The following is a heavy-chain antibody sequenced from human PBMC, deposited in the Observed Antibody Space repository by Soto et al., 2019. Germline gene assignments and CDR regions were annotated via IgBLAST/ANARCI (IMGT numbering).Heavy chain of an antibody. CDR3: GRERPDGCNLGP. D-gene: IGHD6-19*01. CDR1: GGSISSGDYY. J-gene: IGHJ5*02. Sequence: SETLSLTCTVSGGSISSGDYYWSWIRQPPGKGLEWIGYIYYSGSTYYNPSLKSRVTISVDTSKNQFSLNLSSVTAADTAVYYCGRERPDGCNLGPWGERTLVTVSS. CDR2: IYYSGST. V-gene: IGHV4-30-4*01.